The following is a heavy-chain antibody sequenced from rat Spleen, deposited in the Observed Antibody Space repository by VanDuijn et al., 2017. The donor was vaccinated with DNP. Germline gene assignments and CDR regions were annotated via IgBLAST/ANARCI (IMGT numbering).Heavy chain of an antibody. CDR1: GFTLSNYD. CDR2: ISTSGGTT. D-gene: IGHD1-11*01. V-gene: IGHV5-25*01. J-gene: IGHJ2*01. CDR3: IRHYGGYDY. Sequence: EVQLVESGGVLVQPGRSLKLSCAASGFTLSNYDLAWVRQAPTRGLEWVASISTSGGTTYYRDSVKGRFTVSRDNAKSTLYLQMDSLGSEDTATYYCIRHYGGYDYWGQGVMVTVSS.